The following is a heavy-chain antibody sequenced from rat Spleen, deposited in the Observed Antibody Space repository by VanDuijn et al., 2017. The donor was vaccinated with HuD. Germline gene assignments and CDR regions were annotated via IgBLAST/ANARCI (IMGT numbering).Heavy chain of an antibody. V-gene: IGHV5-22*01. CDR2: ISYEGSST. CDR3: ARGNWLDY. D-gene: IGHD5-1*01. Sequence: EVQLVESGGGLVQPGRSMKLSCAASGFTFSDYYMAWVRQAPKKGLEWVASISYEGSSTYYGDSVKGRFTISRDNAKSTLYLQMNSLRSEDTATYYCARGNWLDYWGQGVMVTVSS. J-gene: IGHJ2*01. CDR1: GFTFSDYY.